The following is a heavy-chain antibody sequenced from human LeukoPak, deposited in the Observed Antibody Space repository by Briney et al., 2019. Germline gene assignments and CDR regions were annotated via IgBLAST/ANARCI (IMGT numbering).Heavy chain of an antibody. CDR3: ARHYFRLPDY. CDR2: INHSGST. V-gene: IGHV4-34*01. D-gene: IGHD3-10*01. CDR1: GGSISGYY. Sequence: SETLSLTCTVSGGSISGYYWSWIRQPPGKGLEWIGEINHSGSTNYNPSLKSRVTISVDTSKNQFSLKLSSVTAADTAVYYCARHYFRLPDYWGQGTLVTVSS. J-gene: IGHJ4*02.